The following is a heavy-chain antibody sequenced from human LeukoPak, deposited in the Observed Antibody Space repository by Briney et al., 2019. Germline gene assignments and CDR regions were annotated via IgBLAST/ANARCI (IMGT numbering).Heavy chain of an antibody. V-gene: IGHV3-48*03. CDR2: ISSSGRNM. CDR1: GFTFSSYE. Sequence: PGGSLRLSCAASGFTFSSYEMNWVRQAPGEGLEWVSYISSSGRNMYYADSVKGRFTISRDNAKNSLYLQMNSLRAEDTAVYYCAREGRYSSGWFNDYWGQGTLVTVSS. CDR3: AREGRYSSGWFNDY. D-gene: IGHD6-19*01. J-gene: IGHJ4*02.